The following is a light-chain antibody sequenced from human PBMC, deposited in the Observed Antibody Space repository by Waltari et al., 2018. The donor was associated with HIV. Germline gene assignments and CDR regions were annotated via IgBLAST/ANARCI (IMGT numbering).Light chain of an antibody. J-gene: IGLJ2*01. V-gene: IGLV3-19*01. CDR2: GNT. CDR1: SLRNYF. CDR3: NSRDSSGNRVV. Sequence: SSELTQDPAVSVALGQTVRITCQGDSLRNYFASWYQQKQGQAPLLVIYGNTNRPSGIPDRVCGSNSRNAASLTITGAQAGDEADYYCNSRDSSGNRVVFGGGTKLTVL.